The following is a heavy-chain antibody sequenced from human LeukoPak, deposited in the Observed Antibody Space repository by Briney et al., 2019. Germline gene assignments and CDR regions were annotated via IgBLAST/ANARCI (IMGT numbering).Heavy chain of an antibody. CDR1: GDSVSSNSAA. CDR3: AREVGVAGPAYDAFDI. D-gene: IGHD6-19*01. J-gene: IGHJ3*02. Sequence: SQTLSLTCAISGDSVSSNSAAWSWIRQSPSRGLEWLGRTYYRSKWYNDYAVSVKSRITINPDTSKNQFSLQLNSVTPEDTAVYYCAREVGVAGPAYDAFDIWGQGTMVTVSS. V-gene: IGHV6-1*01. CDR2: TYYRSKWYN.